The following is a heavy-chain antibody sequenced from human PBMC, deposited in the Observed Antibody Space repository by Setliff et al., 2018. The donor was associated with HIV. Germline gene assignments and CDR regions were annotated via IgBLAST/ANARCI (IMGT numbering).Heavy chain of an antibody. CDR3: ARYCSGVTCHSGGGYDTFDF. V-gene: IGHV4-4*02. CDR2: VYQTGIT. J-gene: IGHJ3*01. Sequence: PAETLSLTGAVSGGSISARDWWTWVSQPPGKGLEWIGEVYQTGITNYNPSLKRRSIMSADTSKNQFSLKLSSVTAADTAVYYCARYCSGVTCHSGGGYDTFDFWGQGTMVTVSS. CDR1: GGSISARDW. D-gene: IGHD2-15*01.